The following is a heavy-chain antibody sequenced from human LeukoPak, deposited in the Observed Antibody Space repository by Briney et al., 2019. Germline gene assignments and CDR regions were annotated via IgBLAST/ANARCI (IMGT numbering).Heavy chain of an antibody. Sequence: GGSLRLSCAAPGFTFSSYSMNWARQAPGKGLEWVSSISSSSSYIYYADSVKGRFTISRDNAKNSLYLQMNSLRAEDTAVYYCAKSIAARFYWFDPWGQGTLVTVSS. CDR3: AKSIAARFYWFDP. V-gene: IGHV3-21*01. J-gene: IGHJ5*02. CDR1: GFTFSSYS. D-gene: IGHD6-6*01. CDR2: ISSSSSYI.